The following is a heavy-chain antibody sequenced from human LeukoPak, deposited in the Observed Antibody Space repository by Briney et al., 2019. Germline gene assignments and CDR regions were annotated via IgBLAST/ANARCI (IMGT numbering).Heavy chain of an antibody. CDR3: ARGGIQLWPYYFDY. CDR2: IYTSGST. J-gene: IGHJ4*02. V-gene: IGHV4-4*07. D-gene: IGHD5-18*01. Sequence: SETLSLTCTVSGGSISGYFWSWIRQPAGKGLEWIGRIYTSGSTNYNPSLKSRVTISVDTSKNQFSLKLSSVTAADTAVYYCARGGIQLWPYYFDYWGQGTLVTVSS. CDR1: GGSISGYF.